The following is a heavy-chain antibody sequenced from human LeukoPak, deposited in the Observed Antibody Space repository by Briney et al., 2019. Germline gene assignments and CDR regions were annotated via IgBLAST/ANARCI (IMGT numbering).Heavy chain of an antibody. J-gene: IGHJ5*02. CDR2: ISGSSGTT. CDR1: EFTFSSFA. Sequence: QPGGSLRLSCEASEFTFSSFAMNWVRQAPGKGLEWVSYISGSSGTTYYADSVTGRFTVSRDNAKNPLYLQMNSLRAEDTAVYYCARDFNHYGEVVSRWFDPWGQGTLVIVSS. V-gene: IGHV3-48*01. D-gene: IGHD4-17*01. CDR3: ARDFNHYGEVVSRWFDP.